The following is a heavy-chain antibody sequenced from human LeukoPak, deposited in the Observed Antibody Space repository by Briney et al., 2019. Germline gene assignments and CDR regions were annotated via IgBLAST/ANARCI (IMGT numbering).Heavy chain of an antibody. J-gene: IGHJ4*02. D-gene: IGHD5-12*01. CDR3: AKDLDIVATITGN. CDR2: VSGSGGST. Sequence: GGSLRPSCAASGFTFSSYAMSWVRQAPGKGPEWVSGVSGSGGSTYYADSVKGRFTTSRDNSKNTLYLQMNSLRAEDTAVYYCAKDLDIVATITGNWGQGTLVTVSS. CDR1: GFTFSSYA. V-gene: IGHV3-23*01.